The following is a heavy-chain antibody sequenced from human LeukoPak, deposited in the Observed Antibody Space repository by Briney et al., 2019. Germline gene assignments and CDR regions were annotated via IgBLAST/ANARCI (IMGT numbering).Heavy chain of an antibody. CDR1: GDSVPSNSAA. CDR2: TYYRSKWYN. V-gene: IGHV6-1*01. D-gene: IGHD6-19*01. Sequence: SQTLSLTCAISGDSVPSNSAAWNWIRQSPSRGLEWLGRTYYRSKWYNDYAVSVKSRITINPDTSKNQFSLQLTSVTPEDTAVYYCARVTVAVAGPWAFDIWGQGTMVTVSS. J-gene: IGHJ3*02. CDR3: ARVTVAVAGPWAFDI.